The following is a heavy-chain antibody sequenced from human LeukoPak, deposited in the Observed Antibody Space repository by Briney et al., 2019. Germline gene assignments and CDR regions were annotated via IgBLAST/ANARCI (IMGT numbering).Heavy chain of an antibody. D-gene: IGHD3-10*01. CDR2: MSHNRGT. Sequence: SETLSLTCAVSGHSISTGYYWGWIRQPPGKGLEWIGSMSHNRGTYYNPSLKSRVTISMDTSKNQISLRLTSVTAADTAVYYCASYYASGVSAYNYYGMDVWGKGTTVTVSS. J-gene: IGHJ6*04. CDR1: GHSISTGYY. V-gene: IGHV4-38-2*01. CDR3: ASYYASGVSAYNYYGMDV.